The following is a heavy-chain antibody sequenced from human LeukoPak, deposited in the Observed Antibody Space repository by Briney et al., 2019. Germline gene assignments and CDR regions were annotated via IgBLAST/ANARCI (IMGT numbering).Heavy chain of an antibody. D-gene: IGHD3-3*01. V-gene: IGHV3-23*01. CDR3: AKARHYDFWSGEGNFDY. J-gene: IGHJ4*02. CDR1: GFTFSSYA. Sequence: GGSLRLSCAASGFTFSSYAMSWVPQAPGKGLEWVSAISGSGSSTYYADSVKGRFTISRDNSKNTLYLQVNSLRAEDTAVYYCAKARHYDFWSGEGNFDYWGQGTLVTVSS. CDR2: ISGSGSST.